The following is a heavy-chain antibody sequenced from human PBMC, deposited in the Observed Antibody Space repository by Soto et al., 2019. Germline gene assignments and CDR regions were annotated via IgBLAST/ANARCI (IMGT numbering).Heavy chain of an antibody. CDR3: ARLRWEQPWVFDY. CDR1: GGSFSGYY. D-gene: IGHD1-26*01. J-gene: IGHJ4*02. CDR2: INHSGGT. V-gene: IGHV4-34*02. Sequence: QVQLQQWGAGLLKPSETLSLTCAVYGGSFSGYYWSWIRQPPVKGLAWIGEINHSGGTNYNPSLNSPVTIAVDTSTNQFSRKLSSVPAAYTAVFYCARLRWEQPWVFDYWGQGTLVTVSS.